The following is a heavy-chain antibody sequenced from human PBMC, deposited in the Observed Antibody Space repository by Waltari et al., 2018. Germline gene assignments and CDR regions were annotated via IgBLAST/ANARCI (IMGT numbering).Heavy chain of an antibody. CDR3: VKDRTTVPGNVNWFDP. Sequence: EVQLLESGGGLVQPGGSRRLSCKASGFTFDVYAMNWVRQAPGQGLEGGAVIGGSGGNTFYADSVKGRFTISRDNSKNMVYLQMNTLRVEDTATYFCVKDRTTVPGNVNWFDPWGQGTLLTVSS. CDR1: GFTFDVYA. D-gene: IGHD6-19*01. CDR2: IGGSGGNT. V-gene: IGHV3-23*01. J-gene: IGHJ5*02.